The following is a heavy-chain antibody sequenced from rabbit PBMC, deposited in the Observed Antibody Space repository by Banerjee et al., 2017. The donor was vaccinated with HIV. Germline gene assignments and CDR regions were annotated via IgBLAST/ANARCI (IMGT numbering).Heavy chain of an antibody. J-gene: IGHJ4*01. CDR3: ARDATSDYGFYFSL. D-gene: IGHD1-1*01. V-gene: IGHV1S45*01. Sequence: QEQLEESGGDLVKPGASLTLTCTASGFSFSSSYYMCWVRQAPGKGLEWIACMDAGSSGSTYYATWAKGRFSISKASSTTVTLQMTTLTAADTATYFCARDATSDYGFYFSLWGPGTLVTVS. CDR2: MDAGSSGST. CDR1: GFSFSSSYY.